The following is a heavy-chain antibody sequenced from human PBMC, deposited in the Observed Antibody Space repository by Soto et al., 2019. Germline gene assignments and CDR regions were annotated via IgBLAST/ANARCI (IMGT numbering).Heavy chain of an antibody. CDR1: GFSLITSGVG. CDR2: IYWDDDK. CDR3: AHAMAPRIFDY. Sequence: QITLKEAGPTLVKPTQTLTLTCSFSGFSLITSGVGVGWIRQPPGKALEWLALIYWDDDKGYSPSLKSRLTINKDTSRNQVVLTMTNMDPADTATYYCAHAMAPRIFDYWGQGTLVTVSS. V-gene: IGHV2-5*02. J-gene: IGHJ4*02.